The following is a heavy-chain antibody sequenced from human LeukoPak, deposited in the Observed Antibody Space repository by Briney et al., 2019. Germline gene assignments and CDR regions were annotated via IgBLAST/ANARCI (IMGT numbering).Heavy chain of an antibody. CDR3: ARGQVEVERLLRDYYYYYMDV. CDR2: IYYSGST. J-gene: IGHJ6*03. V-gene: IGHV4-59*12. Sequence: PSETLSLTCTVSGGSISSYYWSWIRQPPGKGLEWIWYIYYSGSTNYNPSLKSRVTISVDTSKNQFSLRLSSVTAADTAVYYCARGQVEVERLLRDYYYYYMDVWGKGTTVTVSS. CDR1: GGSISSYY. D-gene: IGHD1-1*01.